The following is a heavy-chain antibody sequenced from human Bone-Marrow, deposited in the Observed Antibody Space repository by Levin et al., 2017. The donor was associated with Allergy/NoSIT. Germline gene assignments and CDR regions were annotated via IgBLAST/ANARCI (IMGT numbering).Heavy chain of an antibody. J-gene: IGHJ4*02. D-gene: IGHD3-3*01. CDR1: GGSITTDTYY. V-gene: IGHV4-39*01. CDR2: INYSGRT. CDR3: ARHERFEWLLNPPHY. Sequence: SSETLSLTCSVSGGSITTDTYYWGWIRQPPGKGLEWIGSINYSGRTYYNPSLKSRVTMSVDPSKNQFSLKLTSVTAADKAVFYCARHERFEWLLNPPHYWGQGTLVTVSS.